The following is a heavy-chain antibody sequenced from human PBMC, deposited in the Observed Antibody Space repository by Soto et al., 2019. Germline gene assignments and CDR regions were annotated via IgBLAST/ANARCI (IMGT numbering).Heavy chain of an antibody. CDR2: IYYSGST. CDR3: ARGYYGSGGMDV. V-gene: IGHV4-30-4*01. J-gene: IGHJ6*02. D-gene: IGHD3-10*01. CDR1: GGSISSGDYY. Sequence: PSETLSLTYTVSGGSISSGDYYWSWIRQPPGKGLEWIGYIYYSGSTYYNPSLKSRVTISVDTSKNQFSLKLSSVTAADTAVYYCARGYYGSGGMDVWGQGTTVTVSS.